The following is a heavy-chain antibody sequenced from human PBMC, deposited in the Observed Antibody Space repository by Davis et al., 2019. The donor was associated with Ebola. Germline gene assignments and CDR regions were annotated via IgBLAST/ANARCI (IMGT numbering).Heavy chain of an antibody. CDR1: GGSFSGYY. CDR2: IYYSGST. Sequence: SETLSLTCAVYGGSFSGYYWSWIRQPPGKGLEWIGSIYYSGSTYYNPSLKSRVTISVDTSKNQFSLKLSSVTAADTAVYYCARGCSSTSCYWYYYGMDVWGQGTTVTVSS. D-gene: IGHD2-2*01. CDR3: ARGCSSTSCYWYYYGMDV. V-gene: IGHV4-34*01. J-gene: IGHJ6*02.